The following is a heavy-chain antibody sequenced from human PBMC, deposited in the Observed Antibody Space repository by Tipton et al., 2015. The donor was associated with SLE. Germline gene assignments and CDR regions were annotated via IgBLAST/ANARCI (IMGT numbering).Heavy chain of an antibody. V-gene: IGHV4-39*07. J-gene: IGHJ3*02. CDR1: SGSISSSSYY. D-gene: IGHD3-3*01. Sequence: LRLSCTVSSGSISSSSYYWGWIRQPPGKGLEWIGSIYYSGTTYYNPSLKSRVTISVDTSKNQFSLKLSSVTAADTAVYYCARHGAYYDFWSGPNGAFDIWGQGTMVTVSS. CDR2: IYYSGTT. CDR3: ARHGAYYDFWSGPNGAFDI.